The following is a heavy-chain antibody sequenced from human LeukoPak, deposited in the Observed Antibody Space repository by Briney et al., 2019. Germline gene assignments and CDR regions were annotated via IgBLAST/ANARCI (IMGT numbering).Heavy chain of an antibody. Sequence: ASVKVSCKASGYIFTDYYMHWVRQAPGQELGWMGWINPNSGGTNYAQKFQGRVTMTRDTSISTAYMELSRLRSDDTAVYYCAREMAGPAASHAHDYWGQGTLVTVSS. CDR2: INPNSGGT. CDR3: AREMAGPAASHAHDY. CDR1: GYIFTDYY. V-gene: IGHV1-2*02. D-gene: IGHD2-2*01. J-gene: IGHJ4*02.